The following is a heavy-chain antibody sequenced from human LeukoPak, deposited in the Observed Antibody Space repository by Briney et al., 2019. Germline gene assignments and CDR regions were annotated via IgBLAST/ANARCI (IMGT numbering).Heavy chain of an antibody. V-gene: IGHV3-7*04. Sequence: GGSLRLSCAASGFTFAPYWMTWVRQAPGKGLEYVATMSRDGSEKYYVDSVKGRFTISRDNSKNSLYLQVDSLRAEDTAVYYCARGIEEWLYLYYWGQGALVTVAS. CDR2: MSRDGSEK. CDR3: ARGIEEWLYLYY. J-gene: IGHJ4*02. CDR1: GFTFAPYW. D-gene: IGHD3-3*01.